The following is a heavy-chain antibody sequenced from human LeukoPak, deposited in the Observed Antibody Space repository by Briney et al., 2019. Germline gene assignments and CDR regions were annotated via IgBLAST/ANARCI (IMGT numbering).Heavy chain of an antibody. V-gene: IGHV4-30-2*01. Sequence: TLSLTCAVSGGSISSGGYSWSWIRQPPGKGLEWIGYIYHSGSTYYNPSLKSRVTISVDRSKNQFSLKLSSVTAADTAVYYCASSLWGYFDYWGQGTLVTVSS. CDR2: IYHSGST. CDR1: GGSISSGGYS. J-gene: IGHJ4*02. CDR3: ASSLWGYFDY. D-gene: IGHD3-16*01.